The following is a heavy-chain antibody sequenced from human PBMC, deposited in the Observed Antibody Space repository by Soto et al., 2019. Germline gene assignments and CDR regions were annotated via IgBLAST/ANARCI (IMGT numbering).Heavy chain of an antibody. CDR3: AKGVSMVGYCSSTSCDGPNDAFDI. V-gene: IGHV3-64*01. CDR1: GFTFSDYP. CDR2: ISGNGIST. Sequence: GGSLRLSCAASGFTFSDYPMHWVRQAPGKGLEYVSAISGNGISTYYASSVKGRFTISRDNSKNTLYLQMNSLRAEDTAVYYCAKGVSMVGYCSSTSCDGPNDAFDIWGQGTMVTVSS. J-gene: IGHJ3*02. D-gene: IGHD2-2*01.